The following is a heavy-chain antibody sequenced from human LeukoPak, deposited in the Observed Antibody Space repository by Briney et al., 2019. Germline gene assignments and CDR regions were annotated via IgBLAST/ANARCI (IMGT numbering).Heavy chain of an antibody. J-gene: IGHJ4*02. V-gene: IGHV3-23*01. CDR1: RFTFSSYA. CDR2: ISGSGDGT. Sequence: GGSLRLSCAASRFTFSSYAMSWVRQAPGKGLEWVSAISGSGDGTYFADSVKGRFTISRDNSKNTLYLQMNSLRAEDTAVYYCAKDSSGYYHDYWGQGNLVSVSS. CDR3: AKDSSGYYHDY. D-gene: IGHD3-22*01.